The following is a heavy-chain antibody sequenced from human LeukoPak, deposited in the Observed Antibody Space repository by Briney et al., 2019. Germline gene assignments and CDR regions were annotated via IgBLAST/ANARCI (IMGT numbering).Heavy chain of an antibody. D-gene: IGHD4-23*01. CDR1: GFTFSSYA. J-gene: IGHJ5*02. Sequence: GGSLRLSCAASGFTFSSYAMSWVRQAPGKGREWVSAISGSGGSTYYADSVKGRFTISRENSKNTRYLQMSSLRAEDTAVYYCAKDPELPGRNNWFDPWGQGTLVTVSS. V-gene: IGHV3-23*01. CDR3: AKDPELPGRNNWFDP. CDR2: ISGSGGST.